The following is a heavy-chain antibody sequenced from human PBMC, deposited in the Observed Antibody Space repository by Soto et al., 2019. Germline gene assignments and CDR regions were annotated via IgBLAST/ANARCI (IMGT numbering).Heavy chain of an antibody. CDR1: GDSVSRNNAG. CDR3: TRDYSSDYFDF. J-gene: IGHJ4*02. CDR2: TYYRSKWFN. Sequence: PSPTLSLTCAISGDSVSRNNAGWNWIRQSPSRGLEWLGRTYYRSKWFNDYAVSVKSRITINPDTSKNQFSLQLNSVTPEDTAVYYCTRDYSSDYFDFWGQGTPVTVSS. V-gene: IGHV6-1*01. D-gene: IGHD1-26*01.